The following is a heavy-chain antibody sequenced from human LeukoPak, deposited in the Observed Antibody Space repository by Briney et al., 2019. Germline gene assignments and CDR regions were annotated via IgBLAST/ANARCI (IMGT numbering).Heavy chain of an antibody. CDR1: GFTFSSYE. Sequence: GGSLRLSCAASGFTFSSYEMDWVRQAPGKGLEWVSYISSSGSTIYYADSVKGRFTISRDNAKNSLYLQMNSLRAEDTAVYYCARGPPSGWLQLDYYYYYYMDVWGKGTTVTISS. J-gene: IGHJ6*03. D-gene: IGHD5-24*01. CDR3: ARGPPSGWLQLDYYYYYYMDV. CDR2: ISSSGSTI. V-gene: IGHV3-48*03.